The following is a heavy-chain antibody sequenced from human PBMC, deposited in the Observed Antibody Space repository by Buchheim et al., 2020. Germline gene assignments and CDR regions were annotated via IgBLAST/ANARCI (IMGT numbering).Heavy chain of an antibody. CDR1: GFTFSTYE. D-gene: IGHD1-26*01. V-gene: IGHV3-48*03. CDR2: ISESGGTT. CDR3: ARETGATNGDAFDV. J-gene: IGHJ3*01. Sequence: EVQLVESGGDLVQPGGSLRVSCAASGFTFSTYEMNWVRQAPGKGLEWVSYISESGGTTYYADSVKGRFTISRDNAKNSLYLQMNSLRAEDTGDYYCARETGATNGDAFDVWGQGT.